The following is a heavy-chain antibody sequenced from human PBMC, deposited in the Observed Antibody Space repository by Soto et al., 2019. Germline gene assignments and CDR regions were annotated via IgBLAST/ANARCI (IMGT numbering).Heavy chain of an antibody. CDR3: ASHDSIAVDGPFDY. D-gene: IGHD6-19*01. CDR1: GYTFTGYY. Sequence: QVQLVQSGAEVKKPGASVKVSCKASGYTFTGYYVHWVRQAPGQGLEWMGWINPNRGGTDYAQKFQGRVTMTRDTSINTAYMELSRLRSDDTAVYYCASHDSIAVDGPFDYWGQGTLVTVSS. J-gene: IGHJ4*02. V-gene: IGHV1-2*02. CDR2: INPNRGGT.